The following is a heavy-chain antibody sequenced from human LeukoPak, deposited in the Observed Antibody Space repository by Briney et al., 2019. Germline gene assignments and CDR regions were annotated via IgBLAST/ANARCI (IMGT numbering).Heavy chain of an antibody. CDR2: FDPEDGET. CDR3: ARGAYCSGGSCLQPKRYDY. J-gene: IGHJ4*02. V-gene: IGHV1-24*01. CDR1: GYTLTELS. Sequence: ASVKVSCKVSGYTLTELSMHWVRQAPGKGLEWMGGFDPEDGETIYAQKFQGRVTMTEDTSTDTAYMELSSLRSEDTAVYYCARGAYCSGGSCLQPKRYDYWGQGTLVTVSS. D-gene: IGHD2-15*01.